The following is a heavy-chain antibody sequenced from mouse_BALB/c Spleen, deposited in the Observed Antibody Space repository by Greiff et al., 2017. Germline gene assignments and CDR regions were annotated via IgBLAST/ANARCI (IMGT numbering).Heavy chain of an antibody. J-gene: IGHJ3*01. CDR1: GFAFSSYD. CDR3: ARHVVYYGYWFAY. V-gene: IGHV5-12-1*01. Sequence: EVQRVESGGGLVKPGGSLKLSCAASGFAFSSYDMSWVRQTPEKRLEWVAYISSGGGSTYYPDTVKGRFTISRDNAKNTLYLQMSSLKSEDTAMYYCARHVVYYGYWFAYWGQGTLVTVSA. CDR2: ISSGGGST. D-gene: IGHD1-2*01.